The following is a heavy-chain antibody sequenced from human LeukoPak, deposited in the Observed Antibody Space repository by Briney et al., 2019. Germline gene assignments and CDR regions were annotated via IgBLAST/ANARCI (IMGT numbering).Heavy chain of an antibody. V-gene: IGHV3-33*01. J-gene: IGHJ3*01. Sequence: GGSLRLSCAVSGIPFKKYDMHWVRQAPGKGLEWVATIWHDGSPTMCADSAKGRFTISRDDSKNMLYLQMNSLRAEDTAEYYCVTHYKWDLLVHAFDFWGQGTRVTVSS. CDR2: IWHDGSPT. CDR1: GIPFKKYD. CDR3: VTHYKWDLLVHAFDF. D-gene: IGHD1-26*01.